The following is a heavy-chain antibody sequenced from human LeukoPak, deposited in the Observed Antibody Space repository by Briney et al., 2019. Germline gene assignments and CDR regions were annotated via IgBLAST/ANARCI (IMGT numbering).Heavy chain of an antibody. CDR1: GFTFSSYA. V-gene: IGHV3-23*01. Sequence: GGSLRLSCAASGFTFSSYAMSGGRQAPGKGLEWVSAISGSGGSTYYADSVKGRFTISRDNSKNTLYLQMNSLRAEDTAVYYCAKAGYYYDSSGFDYWGQGTLVTVSS. D-gene: IGHD3-22*01. J-gene: IGHJ4*02. CDR2: ISGSGGST. CDR3: AKAGYYYDSSGFDY.